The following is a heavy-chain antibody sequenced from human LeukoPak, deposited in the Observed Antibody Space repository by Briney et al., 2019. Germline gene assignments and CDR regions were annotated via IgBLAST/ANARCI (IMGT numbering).Heavy chain of an antibody. CDR1: GFTFSSYA. J-gene: IGHJ4*02. Sequence: GGSLRLSCAASGFTFSSYAMHWVRQAPGKGLEWVAVISYDGSNKYYADSVKGRFTISRDSSKNTLYLQMNSLRPEDTAVYYCAKGRGQSYPHYYFDSWGQGTLVTVSS. D-gene: IGHD5-18*01. CDR3: AKGRGQSYPHYYFDS. V-gene: IGHV3-30-3*01. CDR2: ISYDGSNK.